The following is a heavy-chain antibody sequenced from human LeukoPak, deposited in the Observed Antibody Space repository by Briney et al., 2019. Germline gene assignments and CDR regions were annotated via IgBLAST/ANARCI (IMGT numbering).Heavy chain of an antibody. CDR2: ISNDGSNK. CDR1: GFTFSSYS. CDR3: AREYGGHLGYFDY. V-gene: IGHV3-30-3*01. J-gene: IGHJ4*02. Sequence: HPGGSLRLSCAASGFTFSSYSMQWVRQAPGKGLEWAAVISNDGSNKYYADSVRGRFTISRDNSKNTLYLQMNSLRVEDTAVYYCAREYGGHLGYFDYWGQGTLVTVSS. D-gene: IGHD4-23*01.